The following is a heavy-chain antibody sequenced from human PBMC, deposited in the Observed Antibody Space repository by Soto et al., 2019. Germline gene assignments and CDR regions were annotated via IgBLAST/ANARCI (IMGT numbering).Heavy chain of an antibody. J-gene: IGHJ6*02. Sequence: PSETLSLTCTVSGGSISSGGYYWSWIRQHPGKGLEWIGYIYYSGSTYYNPSLKSRVTISVDTSKNQFSLKLSSVTAADTAVYYCARGHCSTSCYPLSYYYYYGMDVWGQGTTVTVSS. CDR3: ARGHCSTSCYPLSYYYYYGMDV. V-gene: IGHV4-31*03. CDR2: IYYSGST. D-gene: IGHD2-2*01. CDR1: GGSISSGGYY.